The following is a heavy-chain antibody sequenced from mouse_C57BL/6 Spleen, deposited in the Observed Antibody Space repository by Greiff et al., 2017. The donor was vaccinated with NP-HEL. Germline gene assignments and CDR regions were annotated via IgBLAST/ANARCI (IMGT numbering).Heavy chain of an antibody. J-gene: IGHJ4*01. CDR2: LYPGDGDT. CDR1: GYAFSSYW. Sequence: QVQLQQSGAELVKPGASVKISCKASGYAFSSYWMNWVKQRPGKGLEWIGQLYPGDGDTNYNGKFKGKATLTADKSASTAYMQLSSLTSEDSAVYFCARSRYYVRVDYWGQGTSVTVSS. V-gene: IGHV1-80*01. D-gene: IGHD1-1*01. CDR3: ARSRYYVRVDY.